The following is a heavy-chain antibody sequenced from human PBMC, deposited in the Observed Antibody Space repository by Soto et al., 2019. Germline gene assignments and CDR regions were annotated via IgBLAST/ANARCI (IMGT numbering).Heavy chain of an antibody. CDR1: GGSFSGYY. D-gene: IGHD2-2*02. CDR2: INHSGST. J-gene: IGHJ5*02. Sequence: SETLSLTCAVYGGSFSGYYWSWIRQPPGKGLEWIGEINHSGSTNYNPSLKSRVTISVDTSKNQFSLKLSSVAAADTAVYYCARGQRIVVVPAAIPGNWFDPWGRGTLVTVSS. V-gene: IGHV4-34*01. CDR3: ARGQRIVVVPAAIPGNWFDP.